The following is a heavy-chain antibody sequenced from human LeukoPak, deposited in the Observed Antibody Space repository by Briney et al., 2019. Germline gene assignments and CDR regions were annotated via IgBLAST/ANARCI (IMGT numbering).Heavy chain of an antibody. J-gene: IGHJ1*01. D-gene: IGHD4-17*01. V-gene: IGHV1-18*01. CDR2: ISAYNGNT. CDR1: GYTFTSYG. CDR3: AREGQYGDYVHFQH. Sequence: ASVKVSCKASGYTFTSYGISWVRQAPGQGLEWMGWISAYNGNTNCEQNLQGRVTMTTDTSTSTAYMELRSLRSDDTAVYYCAREGQYGDYVHFQHWGQGTLVTVSS.